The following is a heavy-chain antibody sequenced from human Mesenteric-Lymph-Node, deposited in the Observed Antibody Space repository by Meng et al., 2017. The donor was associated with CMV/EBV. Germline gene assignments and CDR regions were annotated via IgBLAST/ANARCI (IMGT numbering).Heavy chain of an antibody. J-gene: IGHJ4*02. CDR2: IKSDGSST. V-gene: IGHV3-74*01. CDR1: GFTFSSYW. Sequence: GESLKISCAASGFTFSSYWMHWVRQVPGKGLVWVSRIKSDGSSTSYADSVKGRFTISRDNARNSLYLQMNNLRVEDTAVYYCERGLQEVYKSADYWSQGTPVTVSS. CDR3: ERGLQEVYKSADY. D-gene: IGHD1-1*01.